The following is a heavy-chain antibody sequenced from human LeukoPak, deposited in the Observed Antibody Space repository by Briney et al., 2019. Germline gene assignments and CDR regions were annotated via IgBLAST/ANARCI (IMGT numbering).Heavy chain of an antibody. V-gene: IGHV1-24*01. CDR1: GYTLTELS. CDR3: ARAGNGDTAMDYGDY. D-gene: IGHD5-18*01. CDR2: FDPEDGET. J-gene: IGHJ4*02. Sequence: GASVKVSCKVSGYTLTELSMHWVRQAPGKGLEWMGGFDPEDGETIYAQKFQGRVTMTRDTSTSTVYMELSSLRSEDTAVYYCARAGNGDTAMDYGDYWGQGTLVTVSS.